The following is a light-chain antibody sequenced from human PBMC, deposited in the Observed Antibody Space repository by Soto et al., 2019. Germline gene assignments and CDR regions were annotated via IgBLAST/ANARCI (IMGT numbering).Light chain of an antibody. CDR1: QSVSSY. J-gene: IGKJ1*01. CDR2: GAS. Sequence: EIVLTQSPATLSLSPGERATLSCRARQSVSSYLAWYQQKPGQAPRLLIYGASTRATGIPARFSGSGSGTDFTLTISRLQPEDFAVYYCQQYNNWPRTFGQGTKVDI. CDR3: QQYNNWPRT. V-gene: IGKV3-15*01.